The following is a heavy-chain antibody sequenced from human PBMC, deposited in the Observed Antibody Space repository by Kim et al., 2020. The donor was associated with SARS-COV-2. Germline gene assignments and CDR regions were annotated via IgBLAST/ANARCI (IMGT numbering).Heavy chain of an antibody. CDR3: ARRYNWNYPPDY. V-gene: IGHV5-10-1*01. J-gene: IGHJ4*02. D-gene: IGHD1-7*01. Sequence: NYSPSFQGHVTISADKSISTAYLQWSSLKASDTAMYYCARRYNWNYPPDYWGQGTLVTVSS.